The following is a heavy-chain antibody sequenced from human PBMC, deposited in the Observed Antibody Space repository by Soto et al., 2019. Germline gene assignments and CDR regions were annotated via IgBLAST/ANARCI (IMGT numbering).Heavy chain of an antibody. J-gene: IGHJ6*03. Sequence: GESLKISCKGSGYSFTSYRIGWVRQMPGKGLEWMGIIYPGDSDTRYSPSFQGQVTISADKSISTAYLQWSSLKASDTAMYYCARRVSNYYYYMDVWGKGTTVTVSS. CDR1: GYSFTSYR. V-gene: IGHV5-51*01. CDR3: ARRVSNYYYYMDV. CDR2: IYPGDSDT.